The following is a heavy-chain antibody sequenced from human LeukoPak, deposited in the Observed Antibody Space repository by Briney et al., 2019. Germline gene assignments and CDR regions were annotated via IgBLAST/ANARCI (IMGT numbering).Heavy chain of an antibody. CDR1: GYTFSDYD. CDR3: ARALAWGGSSYSYYYMDV. D-gene: IGHD1-26*01. J-gene: IGHJ6*03. CDR2: INPNSGNA. Sequence: ASVKVSCKASGYTFSDYDINWVRQATGQGREWMGWINPNSGNAGHAQKFQGRVTMTRNTSISTAYMELSSLRSEDTAVYYCARALAWGGSSYSYYYMDVWDKGTTVTVSS. V-gene: IGHV1-8*01.